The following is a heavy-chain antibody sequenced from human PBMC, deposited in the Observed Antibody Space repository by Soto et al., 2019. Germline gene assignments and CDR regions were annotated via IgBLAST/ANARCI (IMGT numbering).Heavy chain of an antibody. CDR1: GFTFSSYG. CDR3: AKEWGAAPPYYYYMDV. V-gene: IGHV3-30*18. D-gene: IGHD6-6*01. Sequence: QVQLVESGGGVVQPGRSLRLSCAASGFTFSSYGMHWVRQAPGKGLEWVAVISYDGSNKYYADSVKGRFTISRDNSKNPLYLQMNRLRAEDTAVYYCAKEWGAAPPYYYYMDVWGKGTTVTVSS. J-gene: IGHJ6*03. CDR2: ISYDGSNK.